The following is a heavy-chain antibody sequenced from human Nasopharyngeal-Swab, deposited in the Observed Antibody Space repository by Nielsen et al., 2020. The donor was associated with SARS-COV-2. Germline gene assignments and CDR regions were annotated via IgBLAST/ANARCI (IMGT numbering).Heavy chain of an antibody. CDR1: GCSVSSDIYS. Sequence: SDTLSLTFTVSGCSVSSDIYSWSWIRQPPGRGLAWIGYVVYSGRTNYNPSLKSRVTISVDTSKDQFSLKLSSVPAADTAMYFCARTTTTTPFDSWGQGTLVAVSS. V-gene: IGHV4-61*01. CDR3: ARTTTTTPFDS. CDR2: VVYSGRT. D-gene: IGHD1-1*01. J-gene: IGHJ4*02.